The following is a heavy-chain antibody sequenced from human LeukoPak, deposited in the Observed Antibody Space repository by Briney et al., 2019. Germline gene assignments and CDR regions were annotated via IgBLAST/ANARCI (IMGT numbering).Heavy chain of an antibody. D-gene: IGHD1-26*01. CDR2: ISYDGSNK. V-gene: IGHV3-30-3*01. CDR1: GFTFSSYA. J-gene: IGHJ4*02. CDR3: ARVLGATSLLQVDY. Sequence: GRSLRLSCAASGFTFSSYAMHWVRQAPGKGLESAAVISYDGSNKYYADSVKGRFTISRDNSKNTLYLQMNSLRAEDTAVYYCARVLGATSLLQVDYWGQGTLVTVSS.